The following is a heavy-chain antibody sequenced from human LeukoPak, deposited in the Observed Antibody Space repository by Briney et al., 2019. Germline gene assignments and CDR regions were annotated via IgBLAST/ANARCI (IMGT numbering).Heavy chain of an antibody. CDR3: ASRGPNNFDY. Sequence: PSETLSLTCAVSGYSISSGYYWGWIRQPPGNGLEWIGSIYHSGSTYYNPSLKSRVTISVDTSKNQFSLKLSSVTAADTAVYYCASRGPNNFDYWGQGTLVTVSS. V-gene: IGHV4-38-2*01. CDR2: IYHSGST. D-gene: IGHD1/OR15-1a*01. CDR1: GYSISSGYY. J-gene: IGHJ4*02.